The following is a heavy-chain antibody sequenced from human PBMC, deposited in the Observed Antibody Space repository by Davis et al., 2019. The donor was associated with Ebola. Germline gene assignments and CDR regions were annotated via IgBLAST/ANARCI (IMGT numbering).Heavy chain of an antibody. CDR1: GYIFTSYA. CDR3: ARSHRVGMAVEYAFDI. Sequence: AASVKVSCKASGYIFTSYAMHWVRQAPGQRLEWMGWINGGNGDTKYSQKFRDRVTITRDTSASTAYMELSSLRSEDTAVYYCARSHRVGMAVEYAFDIWGQGTMVTVSS. J-gene: IGHJ3*02. CDR2: INGGNGDT. V-gene: IGHV1-3*01. D-gene: IGHD6-19*01.